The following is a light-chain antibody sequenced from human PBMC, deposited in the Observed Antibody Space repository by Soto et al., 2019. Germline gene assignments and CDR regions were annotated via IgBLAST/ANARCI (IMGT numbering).Light chain of an antibody. CDR3: SSYAGSNRDAV. Sequence: QSALTQPPSASGSPGQSVTISCTGTSSDVGGYNSVSWYQQHPGKAPKLMIYDVSKRPSGVPDRFSGSKSGNTASLTVSGLQAGDEADYYCSSYAGSNRDAVFGGGTKVTVL. V-gene: IGLV2-8*01. CDR1: SSDVGGYNS. CDR2: DVS. J-gene: IGLJ2*01.